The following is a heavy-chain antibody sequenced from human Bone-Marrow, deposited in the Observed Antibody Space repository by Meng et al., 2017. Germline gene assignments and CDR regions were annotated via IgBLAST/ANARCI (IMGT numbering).Heavy chain of an antibody. D-gene: IGHD2-15*01. Sequence: QVQLQQWGAGLVKPSEPLSLTCAVYGGSFSGYYWSWIRHPPGKGLEWIGEINHSGSTNYNPSLKSRVTISVDTSKNQFSLKLSSVTAADTAVYYCARGGYCSGGSCNWGQGTLVTVPQ. CDR3: ARGGYCSGGSCN. J-gene: IGHJ4*02. CDR1: GGSFSGYY. CDR2: INHSGST. V-gene: IGHV4-34*01.